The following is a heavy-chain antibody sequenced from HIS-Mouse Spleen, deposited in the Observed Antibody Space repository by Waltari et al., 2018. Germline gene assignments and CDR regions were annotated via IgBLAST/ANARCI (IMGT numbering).Heavy chain of an antibody. CDR1: GYTFTSYD. D-gene: IGHD4-4*01. CDR3: ARGHDYSNYFDY. Sequence: QVQLVQSGAEVKKPGASVKVSCKASGYTFTSYDIKWGRQATGQGLEWMGWMNPNSGNTGYAQKFQGRVTMTRNTSISTAYMELSSLRSEDTAVYYCARGHDYSNYFDYWGQGTLVTVSS. CDR2: MNPNSGNT. V-gene: IGHV1-8*01. J-gene: IGHJ4*02.